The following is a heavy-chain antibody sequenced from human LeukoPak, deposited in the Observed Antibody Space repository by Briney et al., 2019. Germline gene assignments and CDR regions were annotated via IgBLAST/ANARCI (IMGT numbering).Heavy chain of an antibody. CDR1: GFTVSGTH. CDR3: AKDEATSGGGLAS. V-gene: IGHV3-53*01. J-gene: IGHJ4*02. D-gene: IGHD3-16*01. Sequence: PGGSLRLSCAASGFTVSGTHMSWVRQAPGKGLEWVSAMYTGGTTYYADSVMGRFTVSRDNSRNTVFLHMNSLRVDDTAAYYCAKDEATSGGGLASWGQGTLVTVSS. CDR2: MYTGGTT.